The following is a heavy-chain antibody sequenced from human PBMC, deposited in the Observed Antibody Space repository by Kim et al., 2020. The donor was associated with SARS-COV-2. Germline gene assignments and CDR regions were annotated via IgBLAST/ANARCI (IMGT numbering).Heavy chain of an antibody. V-gene: IGHV1-2*06. CDR1: GYTFTAYY. D-gene: IGHD3-22*01. J-gene: IGHJ4*02. CDR3: ATYYYDTSGPAPFDY. CDR2: INPKSGDT. Sequence: ASVKVSCKASGYTFTAYYMHWVRQAPGQGLEWMGRINPKSGDTDYAQKFQGRVTLTRDTSINTAYMELISLRSDDTAVFYCATYYYDTSGPAPFDYWGQGTLVTVSS.